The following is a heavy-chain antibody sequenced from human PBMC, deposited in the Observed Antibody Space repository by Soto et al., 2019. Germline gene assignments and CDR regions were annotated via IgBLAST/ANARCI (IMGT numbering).Heavy chain of an antibody. CDR2: ISSSGSNI. J-gene: IGHJ4*02. CDR1: GFTFSSYE. Sequence: EVQLVESGGGLVQPGGSLRLSCAASGFTFSSYEMNWVHQAPGKGLEWVSYISSSGSNIYYADSVKGRFTISRDNAKNSLYLQMNSLRAEDTAVYYCARDRVYFDYWGQGTLVTVSS. CDR3: ARDRVYFDY. V-gene: IGHV3-48*03.